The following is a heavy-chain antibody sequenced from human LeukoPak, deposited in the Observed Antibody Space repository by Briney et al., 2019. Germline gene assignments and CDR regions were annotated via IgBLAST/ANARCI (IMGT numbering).Heavy chain of an antibody. CDR1: GYTFSSYH. V-gene: IGHV1-2*02. J-gene: IGHJ4*02. Sequence: ASVKVSCKASGYTFSSYHIHWVRQAPGQGLEWMGWINPNSGGTNYAQKFQGRVTMTRDTSISTAYMELSRLRSDDTAVYYCARGLRVTTSIDYWGQGTLVTVSS. CDR2: INPNSGGT. D-gene: IGHD4-11*01. CDR3: ARGLRVTTSIDY.